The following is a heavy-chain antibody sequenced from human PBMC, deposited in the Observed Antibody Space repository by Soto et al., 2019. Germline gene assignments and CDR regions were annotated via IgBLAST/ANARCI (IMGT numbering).Heavy chain of an antibody. D-gene: IGHD1-1*01. Sequence: QVHLVQSGAEVKKPGASVKVSCRGSGYTFTTYGITWVRQAPGQGLEWMGWISAHNGNTNYAQKLQGRVTVTRDTSTSTAYMELRSLRSDDTAVYYCARGRYGDYWGQGALVTVSS. CDR3: ARGRYGDY. J-gene: IGHJ4*02. CDR2: ISAHNGNT. CDR1: GYTFTTYG. V-gene: IGHV1-18*01.